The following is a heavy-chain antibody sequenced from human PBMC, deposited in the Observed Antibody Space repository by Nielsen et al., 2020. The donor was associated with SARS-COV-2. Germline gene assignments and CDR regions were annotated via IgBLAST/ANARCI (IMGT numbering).Heavy chain of an antibody. Sequence: SETLSLTCTVSGGSISSSSYYWGWIRQPPGKGLEWIGSIYYSGSTYYNPSLKSRVTISVDTSKNQFSLKLSSVTAADTAVYYCARHYPPNGGWYVGYYYYGMDVWGQGTTVTVSS. J-gene: IGHJ6*02. V-gene: IGHV4-39*01. D-gene: IGHD6-19*01. CDR3: ARHYPPNGGWYVGYYYYGMDV. CDR2: IYYSGST. CDR1: GGSISSSSYY.